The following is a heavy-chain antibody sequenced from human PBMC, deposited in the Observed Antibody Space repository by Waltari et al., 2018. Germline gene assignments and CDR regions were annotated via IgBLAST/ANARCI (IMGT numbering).Heavy chain of an antibody. CDR3: ARGVAARTFDY. CDR1: GGSISSSSYY. J-gene: IGHJ4*02. Sequence: QLQLQESGPGLVKPSETLSLTCTVSGGSISSSSYYWGWIRQPPGKGLEWIGSIYYSGSTYYNPSLKSRVTISVDTSKNQFSLKLSSVNAADTAVYYCARGVAARTFDYWGQGTLVTVSS. CDR2: IYYSGST. V-gene: IGHV4-39*07. D-gene: IGHD6-6*01.